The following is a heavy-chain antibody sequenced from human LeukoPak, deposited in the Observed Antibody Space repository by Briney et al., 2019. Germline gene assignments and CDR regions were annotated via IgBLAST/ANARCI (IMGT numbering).Heavy chain of an antibody. J-gene: IGHJ4*02. CDR2: INHNGST. D-gene: IGHD5-24*01. Sequence: SETLSLTCAVYGGSFSGYYWSWIRQPPGKGLEWIGEINHNGSTNYNPSLKSRVTISVDTSKNQYSLKLSSVTAADTAVYYCARGWLQSPFDYWGQGTLVTVSS. CDR1: GGSFSGYY. CDR3: ARGWLQSPFDY. V-gene: IGHV4-34*01.